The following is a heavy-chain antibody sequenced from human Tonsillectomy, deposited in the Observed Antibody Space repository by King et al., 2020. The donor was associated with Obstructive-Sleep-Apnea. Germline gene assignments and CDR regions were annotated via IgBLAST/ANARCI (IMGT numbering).Heavy chain of an antibody. CDR1: GFTFSNFG. J-gene: IGHJ4*02. CDR2: IYYDGSNK. V-gene: IGHV3-33*01. CDR3: AREEREDGRDS. Sequence: VQLVESGGGVVQPGRSLRLSCAASGFTFSNFGMHWVRQAPGKGLEWVALIYYDGSNKNYADSLRGRFTISRDNSKNTLYLQMNSLRAEDTALYYCAREEREDGRDSGGQGTLVTVSS. D-gene: IGHD1-26*01.